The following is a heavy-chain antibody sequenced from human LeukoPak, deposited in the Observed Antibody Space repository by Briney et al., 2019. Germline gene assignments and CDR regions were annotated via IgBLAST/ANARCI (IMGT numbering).Heavy chain of an antibody. CDR2: ISYDGSNK. CDR1: GFSFSTYW. J-gene: IGHJ4*02. V-gene: IGHV3-30*03. D-gene: IGHD4-17*01. CDR3: ARARTVTTLGGFDY. Sequence: GGSLRLSCAASGFSFSTYWMSWVRQAPGKGLEWVAVISYDGSNKYYANSVKGRFTISRDNSKNTLYLQMNSLRAEDTAVYYCARARTVTTLGGFDYWGQGTLVTVSS.